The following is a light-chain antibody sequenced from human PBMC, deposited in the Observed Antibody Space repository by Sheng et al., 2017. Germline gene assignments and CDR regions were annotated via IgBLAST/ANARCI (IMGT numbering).Light chain of an antibody. CDR2: DAS. CDR3: QQRGDWPLT. V-gene: IGKV3-11*01. Sequence: EIVLTQSPATLSLSPGERATLSCRASQSVWSDLAWYQQKPGQAPRLLIYDASSRAPGIPARFSGSGSGTDFTLTISSLEPEDSAVYYCQQRGDWPLTFGGGPKWRSN. CDR1: QSVWSD. J-gene: IGKJ4*01.